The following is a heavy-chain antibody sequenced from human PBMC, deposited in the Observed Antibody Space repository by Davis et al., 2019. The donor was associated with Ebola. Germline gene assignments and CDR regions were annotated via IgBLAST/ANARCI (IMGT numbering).Heavy chain of an antibody. CDR3: ARDHFFAFDF. V-gene: IGHV3-21*01. CDR1: GFTFSSYS. J-gene: IGHJ4*02. Sequence: GESLKISCAASGFTFSSYSMNWVRQAPGKGLEWVSSISSSSSYIYYADSVKGRFTISRDNAKNSLYLQMNSLRAEDTAVYYCARDHFFAFDFWSQGVHVSVSS. CDR2: ISSSSSYI.